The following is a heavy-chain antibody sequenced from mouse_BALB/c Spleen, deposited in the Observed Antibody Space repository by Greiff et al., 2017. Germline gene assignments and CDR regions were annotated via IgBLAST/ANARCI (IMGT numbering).Heavy chain of an antibody. D-gene: IGHD4-1*01. J-gene: IGHJ4*01. Sequence: EVQLQESGPGLVKPSQSLSLTCTVTGYSITSDYAWNWIRQFPGNKLEWMGYISYSGSTSYNPSLKSRISITRDTSKNQFFLQLNSVTTEDTATYYCARGKGTGTNAMDYWGQGTSVTVSS. CDR1: GYSITSDYA. V-gene: IGHV3-2*02. CDR3: ARGKGTGTNAMDY. CDR2: ISYSGST.